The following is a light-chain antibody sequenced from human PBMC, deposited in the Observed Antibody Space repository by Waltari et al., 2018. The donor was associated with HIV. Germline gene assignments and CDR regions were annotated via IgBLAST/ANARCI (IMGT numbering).Light chain of an antibody. V-gene: IGKV1-5*03. CDR1: QSIENW. CDR3: QQYSTHYA. CDR2: RTS. Sequence: IQMTQSPSNLSASVGDTVVITCRASQSIENWLAWSQQKPGWAPRILVCRTSLLESGVSSRFRGSGSGTEFTLTIMSLQPDDIGTYYCQQYSTHYAFGQGTRVE. J-gene: IGKJ2*01.